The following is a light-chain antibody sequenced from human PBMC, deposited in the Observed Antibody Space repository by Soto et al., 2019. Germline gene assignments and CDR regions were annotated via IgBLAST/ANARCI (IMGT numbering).Light chain of an antibody. V-gene: IGLV2-18*02. CDR3: SSYTSSSTLI. Sequence: QSALTQPPSVSGSPGQSVTISCTGTSSDIGGYNRVSWYQQPPGTAPKLMIYEVSNRPSGVPDRFSESKSGNTASLTISGLQAEDEADYYCSSYTSSSTLIFGGGTKLTVL. CDR1: SSDIGGYNR. J-gene: IGLJ2*01. CDR2: EVS.